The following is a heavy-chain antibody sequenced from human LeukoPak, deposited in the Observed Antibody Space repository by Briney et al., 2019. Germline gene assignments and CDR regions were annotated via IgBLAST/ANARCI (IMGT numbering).Heavy chain of an antibody. CDR1: GFSFSSYN. CDR3: ARDPYSGTYGDTYYYYMDV. CDR2: ITSSSTYT. J-gene: IGHJ6*03. Sequence: GRSLRLSCAASGFSFSSYNMNWVRQTPGKGLEWVSSITSSSTYTFYADSVKGRFTISRDNARNSLYLQMNSLRAEDTAVYYCARDPYSGTYGDTYYYYMDVWGKGTTVTISS. V-gene: IGHV3-21*01. D-gene: IGHD1-26*01.